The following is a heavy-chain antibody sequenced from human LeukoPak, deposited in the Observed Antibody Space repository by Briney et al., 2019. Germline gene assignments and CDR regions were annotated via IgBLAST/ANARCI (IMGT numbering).Heavy chain of an antibody. V-gene: IGHV4-61*02. D-gene: IGHD3-22*01. CDR2: IYTSGST. CDR1: GGSISSGSYF. CDR3: ARGGYYDSSGSRDAFDI. J-gene: IGHJ3*02. Sequence: SQTLSLTCSVSGGSISSGSYFWNWIRQPAGKGLEWIGRIYTSGSTDYNPSLKSRVTISLDTSKNQFSLKLSSVTAADTAVYYCARGGYYDSSGSRDAFDIWGQGTMVTVSS.